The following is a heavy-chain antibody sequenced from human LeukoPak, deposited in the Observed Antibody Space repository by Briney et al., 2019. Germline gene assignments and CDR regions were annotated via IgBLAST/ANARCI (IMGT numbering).Heavy chain of an antibody. CDR1: GYTFNSYY. V-gene: IGHV1-46*02. CDR2: INPSGGST. CDR3: ARAYDYVWGSYRYSGAFDI. D-gene: IGHD3-16*02. J-gene: IGHJ3*02. Sequence: ASVKVSCKASGYTFNSYYMHWVRQAPGQGLEWMGIINPSGGSTSYAQKFQGRVTMTRDTSTSTVYMELSSLRSEDTAVYYCARAYDYVWGSYRYSGAFDIWGQGTMVTVSS.